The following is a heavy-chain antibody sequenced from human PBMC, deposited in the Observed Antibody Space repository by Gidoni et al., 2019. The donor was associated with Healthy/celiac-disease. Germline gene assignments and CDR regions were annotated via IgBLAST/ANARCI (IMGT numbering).Heavy chain of an antibody. Sequence: EVQLVESGGGLVKPGGSLRLSCAASGFPFSSYSMNWVRQAPGKGLEWVSSISSSSSYIYYADSVKGRFTISRDNAKNSLYLQMNSLRAEDTAVYYCARDLTTVVSHGYWGQGTLVTVSS. D-gene: IGHD4-17*01. CDR1: GFPFSSYS. J-gene: IGHJ4*02. CDR3: ARDLTTVVSHGY. CDR2: ISSSSSYI. V-gene: IGHV3-21*01.